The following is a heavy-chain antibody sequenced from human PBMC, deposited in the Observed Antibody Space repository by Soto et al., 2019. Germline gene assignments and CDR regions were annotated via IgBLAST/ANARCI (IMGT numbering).Heavy chain of an antibody. CDR3: ARVTRDFWSGYYESYYYYGMDV. J-gene: IGHJ6*02. V-gene: IGHV4-59*01. Sequence: SETLSLTCTVSGGPISSYYWSWIRQPPGKGLEWIGYIYYSGSTNYNPSLKSRVTISVDTSKNQFSLKLSSVTAADTAVYYCARVTRDFWSGYYESYYYYGMDVWGQGTTVTVSS. D-gene: IGHD3-3*01. CDR1: GGPISSYY. CDR2: IYYSGST.